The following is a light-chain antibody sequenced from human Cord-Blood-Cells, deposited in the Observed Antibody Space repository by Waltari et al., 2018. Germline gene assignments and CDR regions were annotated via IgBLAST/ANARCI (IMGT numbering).Light chain of an antibody. CDR2: LGS. Sequence: DIVMTQSPLSLPVTPGESASISCRSSQSPLHSNGYNYLDWYLQKPGQSPQLLIYLGSNRASGVPDRFSGSGSGTDFTLKISRVEAEDVGVYYCMQALQTPWTFGQGTKVEIK. J-gene: IGKJ1*01. CDR3: MQALQTPWT. CDR1: QSPLHSNGYNY. V-gene: IGKV2-28*01.